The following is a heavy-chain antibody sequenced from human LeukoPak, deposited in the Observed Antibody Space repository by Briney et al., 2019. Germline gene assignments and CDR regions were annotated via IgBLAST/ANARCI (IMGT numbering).Heavy chain of an antibody. CDR3: ERVDLVVVAAIVYGMDV. D-gene: IGHD2-2*01. V-gene: IGHV1-18*01. J-gene: IGHJ6*02. CDR1: GYTFISYG. CDR2: ISAYNGNT. Sequence: AASVKVSCKASGYTFISYGISWARQAPGQGPEWMGWISAYNGNTKYAQKVQGRVTITADTSTSTAYMALRSLRSDDTAVYYCERVDLVVVAAIVYGMDVWGQGTTLPVSS.